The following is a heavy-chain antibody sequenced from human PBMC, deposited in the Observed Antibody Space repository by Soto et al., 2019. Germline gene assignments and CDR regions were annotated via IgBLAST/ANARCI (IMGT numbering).Heavy chain of an antibody. J-gene: IGHJ4*02. CDR3: ACCYSGFDY. Sequence: SETLSLTCTVSGGSISSSSYYWGWIRQPPGKGLEWIGSIYYSGSPYYNPSLKSRVTISVDTSKNPFSLNLSSVTAADTAVYYCACCYSGFDYWGQGTLVTVSS. CDR1: GGSISSSSYY. V-gene: IGHV4-39*01. CDR2: IYYSGSP. D-gene: IGHD2-15*01.